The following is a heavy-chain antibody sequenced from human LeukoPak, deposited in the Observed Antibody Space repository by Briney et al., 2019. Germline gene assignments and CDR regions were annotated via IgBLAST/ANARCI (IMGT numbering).Heavy chain of an antibody. CDR3: ARDRSGYYYGMDV. V-gene: IGHV3-48*03. Sequence: PGGSLRLSCAASGFTFSSYEMNWVRQAPGKGLEWVSYISSSGSTIYYADSVKGRFTISRDSAKNSLYLQMNSLRAEDTAVYYCARDRSGYYYGMDVWGQGTTVTVSS. CDR2: ISSSGSTI. J-gene: IGHJ6*02. CDR1: GFTFSSYE. D-gene: IGHD3-10*01.